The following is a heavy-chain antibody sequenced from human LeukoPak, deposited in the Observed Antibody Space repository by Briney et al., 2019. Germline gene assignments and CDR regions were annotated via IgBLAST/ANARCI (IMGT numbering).Heavy chain of an antibody. CDR3: ARTEVAVAEGLNYYYYGMDV. Sequence: GESLKISCKGSGHSFTSYWIGWVRQMPGKGLEWMGIIYPGDSDTRYSPSFQGQVTISADKSISTAYLQWSSLKASDTAMYYCARTEVAVAEGLNYYYYGMDVWGQGTTVTVSS. CDR2: IYPGDSDT. CDR1: GHSFTSYW. D-gene: IGHD6-19*01. V-gene: IGHV5-51*01. J-gene: IGHJ6*02.